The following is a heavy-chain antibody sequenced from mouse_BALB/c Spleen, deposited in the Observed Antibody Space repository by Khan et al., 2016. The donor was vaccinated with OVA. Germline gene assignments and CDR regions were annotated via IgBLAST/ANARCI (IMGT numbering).Heavy chain of an antibody. J-gene: IGHJ3*01. CDR1: GFTFSNYA. D-gene: IGHD2-13*01. CDR2: ICSGGST. CDR3: ASDYWFVY. V-gene: IGHV5-6-5*01. Sequence: EVELVESGGGLVKPGGSLKVSCAASGFTFSNYAMSWVRQTPEKRLEWVASICSGGSTYYPDSEKGRFTISRDNARNILYLQMSSLRSEDTAMYYCASDYWFVYWGQGTIVTVSA.